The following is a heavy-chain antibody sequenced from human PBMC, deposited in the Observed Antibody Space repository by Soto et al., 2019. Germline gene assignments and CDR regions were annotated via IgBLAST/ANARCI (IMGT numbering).Heavy chain of an antibody. J-gene: IGHJ6*02. V-gene: IGHV4-31*03. CDR1: GGSISSGGYY. CDR3: ARDLVTGTTGGMDV. Sequence: LSLTCTVSGGSISSGGYYWSWIRQHPGKGLEWIGYIYYSGSTHYNPSLKSRVTISVDTSKNQFSLKLSSVTAADTAVYYCARDLVTGTTGGMDVWGQGTTVTVSS. CDR2: IYYSGST. D-gene: IGHD1-7*01.